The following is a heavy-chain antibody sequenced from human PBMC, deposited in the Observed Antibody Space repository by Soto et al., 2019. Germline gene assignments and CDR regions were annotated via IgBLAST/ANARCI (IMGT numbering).Heavy chain of an antibody. V-gene: IGHV1-18*04. D-gene: IGHD3-16*02. CDR2: ISTNSGHT. CDR1: GYTFTNYG. Sequence: QVQLVQSGAEVKKPGASVKVSCKASGYTFTNYGISWVRQAPGQGLEWMGWISTNSGHTDYAQNLRGRVTMTTDTSTTTAYMELRSLRSDDTAVYYRAREEYRQLDHWGQGTLVTVSS. CDR3: AREEYRQLDH. J-gene: IGHJ5*02.